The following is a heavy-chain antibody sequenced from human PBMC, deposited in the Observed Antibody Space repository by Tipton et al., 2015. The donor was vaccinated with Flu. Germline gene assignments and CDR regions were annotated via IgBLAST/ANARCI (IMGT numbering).Heavy chain of an antibody. CDR3: ARTWIQLWTPDFDY. V-gene: IGHV1-2*02. D-gene: IGHD5-18*01. CDR1: GYTVSGHY. CDR2: INPKSGDT. J-gene: IGHJ4*02. Sequence: QSGPEVKEPGASVKVSCKASGYTVSGHYMHWIRQAPGQGLEWMGWINPKSGDTKYAQNFQGRVTMTRDTSITTVYMELTGLTSDDTAIYYCARTWIQLWTPDFDYWGQGTLVTVSS.